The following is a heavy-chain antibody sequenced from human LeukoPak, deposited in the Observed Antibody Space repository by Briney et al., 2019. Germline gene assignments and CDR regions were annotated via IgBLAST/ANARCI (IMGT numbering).Heavy chain of an antibody. CDR3: ARGGWDAFDI. CDR2: ISGSGSTM. D-gene: IGHD2-15*01. CDR1: GFTFSNYE. Sequence: GGPLRLSCAASGFTFSNYEMNWVRQAPGKGLEWVSYISGSGSTMYYADSVKGRFTISRDNAKKSLYLQMNSLRAEDTAVYYCARGGWDAFDIWGQGTMVTVS. J-gene: IGHJ3*02. V-gene: IGHV3-48*03.